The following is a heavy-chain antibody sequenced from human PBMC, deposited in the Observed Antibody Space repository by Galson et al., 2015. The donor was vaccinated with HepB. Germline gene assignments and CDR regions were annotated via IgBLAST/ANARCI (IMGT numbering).Heavy chain of an antibody. CDR3: ARDDDILTGSGGAFDI. J-gene: IGHJ3*02. D-gene: IGHD3-9*01. CDR1: GFTFSSYA. V-gene: IGHV3-30*09. Sequence: SLRLSCAASGFTFSSYAMHWVRQAPGKGLEWVAVISYDGSNKYYADSVKGRFAISRDNSKNTLYLQMNSLRAEDTAVYYCARDDDILTGSGGAFDIWGQRTMVTVSS. CDR2: ISYDGSNK.